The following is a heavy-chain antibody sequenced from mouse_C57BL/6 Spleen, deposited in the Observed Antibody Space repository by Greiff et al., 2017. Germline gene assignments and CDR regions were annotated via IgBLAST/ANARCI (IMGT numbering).Heavy chain of an antibody. CDR3: TTAQGFAY. Sequence: VQLQQSGAELVRPGASVKLSCTASGFNIKDDYMHWVKQRPEQGLEWIGWIDPENGDTEYASKFQGKATITADTSSNTAYLQLSSLTSEDTAVYYCTTAQGFAYWGQGTLVTDSA. V-gene: IGHV14-4*01. CDR2: IDPENGDT. J-gene: IGHJ3*01. D-gene: IGHD3-2*02. CDR1: GFNIKDDY.